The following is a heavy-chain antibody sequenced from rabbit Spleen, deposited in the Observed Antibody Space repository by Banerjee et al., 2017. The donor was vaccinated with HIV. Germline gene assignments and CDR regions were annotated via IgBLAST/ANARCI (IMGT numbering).Heavy chain of an antibody. CDR1: GVSFSSSYY. CDR3: ARDTGTSFSTYGMDL. J-gene: IGHJ6*01. Sequence: QEQLVESGGGLVQPEGSLTLTCIASGVSFSSSYYMCWVRQAPEKGLELIACINTGSSGATYYANWAKGRFTISKTSSTTVTLQMTSLTAADTATYFCARDTGTSFSTYGMDLWGQGTLVTVS. CDR2: INTGSSGAT. D-gene: IGHD8-1*01. V-gene: IGHV1S45*01.